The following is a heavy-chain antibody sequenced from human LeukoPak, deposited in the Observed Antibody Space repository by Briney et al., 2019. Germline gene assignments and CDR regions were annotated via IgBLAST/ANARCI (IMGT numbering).Heavy chain of an antibody. J-gene: IGHJ6*03. V-gene: IGHV1-18*01. CDR1: GYTFTSYG. CDR2: ISAYNGNT. D-gene: IGHD3-10*01. Sequence: ASVKVSCKASGYTFTSYGISWVRQAPGQGLEWMGWISAYNGNTNYAQKFQGRVTITADKSTSTAYMELSSLRSEDTAVYYCARVGDYYGSGSYPALFLQATRYYYYYMDVWGKGTTVTVSS. CDR3: ARVGDYYGSGSYPALFLQATRYYYYYMDV.